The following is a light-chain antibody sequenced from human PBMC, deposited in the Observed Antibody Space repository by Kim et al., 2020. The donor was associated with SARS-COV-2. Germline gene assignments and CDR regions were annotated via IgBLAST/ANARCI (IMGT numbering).Light chain of an antibody. Sequence: SYELTQPPSVSVSPGQTASIPCSGDKLGHKYTCWYQQKPGQSPVLVIYQDTKRPSGIPERFSGSNSGNTATLTISGTQAIDEADYYCQAWDTSGVFGGGTKLTVL. J-gene: IGLJ3*02. CDR3: QAWDTSGV. CDR1: KLGHKY. CDR2: QDT. V-gene: IGLV3-1*01.